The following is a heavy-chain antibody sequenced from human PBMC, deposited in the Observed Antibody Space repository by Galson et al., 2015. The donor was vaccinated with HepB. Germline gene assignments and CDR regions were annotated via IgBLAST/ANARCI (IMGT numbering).Heavy chain of an antibody. Sequence: SLRLSCAASGFTFSSYSMNWVRQAPGKGLEWVSYISSSSSTIYYADSVKGRFTIPRDNAKNSLYLQMNSLRAEDTAVYYCARDAHLLWFRELKGGDAFDIWGQGTMVTVSS. D-gene: IGHD3-10*01. J-gene: IGHJ3*02. CDR3: ARDAHLLWFRELKGGDAFDI. CDR1: GFTFSSYS. V-gene: IGHV3-48*01. CDR2: ISSSSSTI.